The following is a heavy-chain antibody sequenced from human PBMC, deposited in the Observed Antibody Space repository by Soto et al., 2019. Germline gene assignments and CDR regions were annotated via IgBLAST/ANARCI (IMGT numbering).Heavy chain of an antibody. CDR3: ARDSLRYYDLWSGYYHASLYFDY. CDR1: GGTFSSYA. J-gene: IGHJ4*02. Sequence: GASVKVSCKASGGTFSSYAISWVRQAPGQGLEWMGGIIPIFGTANYAQKFQGRVTITADKSTSTAYIELSSLRSEDTAVYYCARDSLRYYDLWSGYYHASLYFDYWGQGTLVTSPQ. V-gene: IGHV1-69*06. D-gene: IGHD3-3*01. CDR2: IIPIFGTA.